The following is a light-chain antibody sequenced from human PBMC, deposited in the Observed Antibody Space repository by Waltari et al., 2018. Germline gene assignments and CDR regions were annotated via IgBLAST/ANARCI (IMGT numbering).Light chain of an antibody. V-gene: IGLV2-14*01. J-gene: IGLJ3*02. Sequence: QSALTQPASVSGSPVQSITIPCTGTSSDAGVYNYVSWYQQDPGKVPKLLIFDVSNRPSGVSNRFSGSKSGNTASLTISGLQAEDESDYYCCSFTSRSTWVFGGGTKLTVL. CDR2: DVS. CDR1: SSDAGVYNY. CDR3: CSFTSRSTWV.